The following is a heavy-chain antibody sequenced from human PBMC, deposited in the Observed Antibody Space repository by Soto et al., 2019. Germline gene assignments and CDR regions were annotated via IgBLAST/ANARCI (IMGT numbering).Heavy chain of an antibody. J-gene: IGHJ4*02. CDR2: VSSDGGFT. V-gene: IGHV3-11*06. CDR3: ARDPMGRGVPLDY. CDR1: GFTFSDYY. D-gene: IGHD3-10*01. Sequence: QVQLVESGGGLVEPGGSLRLSCEASGFTFSDYYMRWIRQVPGRGLECLSYVSSDGGFTHYADSVQGRFTISRDNTKNLLFLEMKGLRAEDTALYFCARDPMGRGVPLDYWGPGTLVTVSS.